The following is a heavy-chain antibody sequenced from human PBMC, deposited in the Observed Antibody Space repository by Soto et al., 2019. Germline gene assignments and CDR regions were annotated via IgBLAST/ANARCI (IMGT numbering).Heavy chain of an antibody. CDR2: IYQTGST. Sequence: SDTLALTCAVSGGSISTINWWAWVRQPPGKGLDWIGEIYQTGSTSYNPSLESRVTISIDKSKNQFSLKLRSVTAADTAVYYCASISSMSAFGTDVWSQAATVT. J-gene: IGHJ6*02. CDR1: GGSISTINW. D-gene: IGHD2-21*01. V-gene: IGHV4-4*02. CDR3: ASISSMSAFGTDV.